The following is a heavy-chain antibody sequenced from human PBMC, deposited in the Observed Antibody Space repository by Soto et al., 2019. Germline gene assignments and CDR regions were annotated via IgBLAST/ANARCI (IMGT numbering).Heavy chain of an antibody. CDR2: IKQDGSEK. CDR3: ARDPRGDTPYYYYGMDV. D-gene: IGHD5-18*01. CDR1: GFPFSSYW. J-gene: IGHJ6*02. Sequence: PGGSLRLSCAASGFPFSSYWMSLVRQSPGKGLEWVANIKQDGSEKYYVDSVKGRFTISRDNAKNSLYLQMNSLRAEDTAVYYCARDPRGDTPYYYYGMDVWGQGTTVTVSS. V-gene: IGHV3-7*01.